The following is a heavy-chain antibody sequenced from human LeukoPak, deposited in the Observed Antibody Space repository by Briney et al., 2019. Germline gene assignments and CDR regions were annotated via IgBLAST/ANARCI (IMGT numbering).Heavy chain of an antibody. V-gene: IGHV4-39*01. CDR1: GGSISSTTYY. Sequence: PSETLSLTCTVSGGSISSTTYYWGWIRQPPGKGLEWIGSIYYSGSTYYNPSLKSRVTLSVDTSTNQFSLNVTSVTAADTALYYCARHGSLGSGWLYWGQGTLVTVSS. CDR3: ARHGSLGSGWLY. D-gene: IGHD6-19*01. CDR2: IYYSGST. J-gene: IGHJ4*02.